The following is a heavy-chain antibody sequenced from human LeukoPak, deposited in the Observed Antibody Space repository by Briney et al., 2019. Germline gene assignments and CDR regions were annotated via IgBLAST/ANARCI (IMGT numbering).Heavy chain of an antibody. Sequence: GGSLRLSCAVSGFIFSSYAMHWVRQVPGKGLEWVAIISFDGSNNYYADSVKGRFTISRDNSKNTLYLQMNSLRAEDTAVYYCARDRIHAVVAFDYWGQGTLVTVSS. CDR1: GFIFSSYA. D-gene: IGHD2-15*01. CDR2: ISFDGSNN. V-gene: IGHV3-30-3*01. CDR3: ARDRIHAVVAFDY. J-gene: IGHJ4*02.